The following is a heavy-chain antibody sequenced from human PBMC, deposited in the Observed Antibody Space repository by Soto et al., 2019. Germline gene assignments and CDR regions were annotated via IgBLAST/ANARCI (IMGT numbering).Heavy chain of an antibody. J-gene: IGHJ6*02. CDR3: ARSQGSSTSLEIYYYYYYGMDV. D-gene: IGHD2-2*01. Sequence: QVQLVQSGAEVKKPGSSVKVSCKASGGTFSSYAISWVRQAPGQGLEWMGGIIPIPGTANYAQKFQGRVTITADESPSTVYMELSSLRSEDTAVYYCARSQGSSTSLEIYYYYYYGMDVWGQGTTVTVSS. CDR2: IIPIPGTA. CDR1: GGTFSSYA. V-gene: IGHV1-69*01.